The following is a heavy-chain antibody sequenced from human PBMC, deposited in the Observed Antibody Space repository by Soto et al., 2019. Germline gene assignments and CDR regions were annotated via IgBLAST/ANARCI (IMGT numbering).Heavy chain of an antibody. Sequence: SETPSLTCTVSGASLTNYYWSWIRQPAGKGLEWIGRIFPSGINNHNPSLKSRVTMSVDTSKNQFSLNLSSVTAADTAVYYCARGSMLIDYWGQGTLVTVSS. J-gene: IGHJ4*02. CDR3: ARGSMLIDY. CDR1: GASLTNYY. D-gene: IGHD2-8*01. V-gene: IGHV4-4*07. CDR2: IFPSGIN.